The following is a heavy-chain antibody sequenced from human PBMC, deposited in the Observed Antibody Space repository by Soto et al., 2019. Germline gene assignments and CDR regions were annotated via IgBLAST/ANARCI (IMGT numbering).Heavy chain of an antibody. CDR1: GYTFTGYY. J-gene: IGHJ6*02. V-gene: IGHV1-2*02. CDR3: ARGHRHYEGELHRNYYYSYALDV. CDR2: INPNSGGT. Sequence: GASVKVSCKASGYTFTGYYIQWVRQAPGQGLEWVGWINPNSGGTNYAQNFQGRVTMTRDTSISTAYMDLSGLRSDDTAVYYCARGHRHYEGELHRNYYYSYALDVWGQGTTVTVSS. D-gene: IGHD3-10*01.